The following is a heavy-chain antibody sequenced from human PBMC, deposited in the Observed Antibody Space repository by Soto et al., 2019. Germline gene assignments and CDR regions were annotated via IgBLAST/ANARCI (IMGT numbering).Heavy chain of an antibody. D-gene: IGHD6-13*01. Sequence: QVHLRESGPGLVKPSETLSLTCAVSGGSLTGYNWSWIRQPPGKALEWIGYAYDTGTTNYNPALRSRGAMSVGTSKKQFSLPVNSVTPTDTAVYYRARGRRWDGGSWGFDYWGQGALVIVSS. J-gene: IGHJ4*02. CDR1: GGSLTGYN. CDR2: AYDTGTT. CDR3: ARGRRWDGGSWGFDY. V-gene: IGHV4-59*01.